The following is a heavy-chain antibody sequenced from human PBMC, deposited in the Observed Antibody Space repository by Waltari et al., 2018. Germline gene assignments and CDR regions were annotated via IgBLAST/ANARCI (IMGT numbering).Heavy chain of an antibody. V-gene: IGHV4-34*01. D-gene: IGHD1-26*01. J-gene: IGHJ4*02. CDR2: IKQSGLT. CDR1: GGPFSAYY. Sequence: QVQLHQGGAGLLKPSETLSLTCVVYGGPFSAYYWSWIRPPPGKGLEWLGEIKQSGLTNYNPSVKSRATMSLDTSKNQFSLKLSSLTAADTAVYYCAGGTASAWELGHSWGQGTLVTVSS. CDR3: AGGTASAWELGHS.